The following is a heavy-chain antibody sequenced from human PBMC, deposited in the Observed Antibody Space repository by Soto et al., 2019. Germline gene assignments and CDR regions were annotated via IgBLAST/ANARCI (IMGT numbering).Heavy chain of an antibody. J-gene: IGHJ4*02. Sequence: QVQLQESGPGLVQPSGTLSLTCAVSGGSISSSNWWSWVRQPPGKGLEWIGEIYHSGSTNYNLCLKSRVTISVDKSKNQFPLKLSSVTAADTDEYYCARSSTSGYGTLDYGGQGTLVTVS. CDR2: IYHSGST. D-gene: IGHD2-2*01. CDR1: GGSISSSNW. V-gene: IGHV4-4*02. CDR3: ARSSTSGYGTLDY.